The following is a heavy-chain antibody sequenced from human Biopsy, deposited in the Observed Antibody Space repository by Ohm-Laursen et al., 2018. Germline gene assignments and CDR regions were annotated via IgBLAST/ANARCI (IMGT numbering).Heavy chain of an antibody. Sequence: GTLSLTCTVSGGSFTGHYWSWIRQPPGKGLEWIGHISYTGYTSYNASLKSRVTISVDTSRNHFSLRLSSLTAADTAAYCCARGSNDFGGLYFPRWGQGTLLTVSS. D-gene: IGHD4-23*01. CDR3: ARGSNDFGGLYFPR. V-gene: IGHV4-59*11. CDR2: ISYTGYT. CDR1: GGSFTGHY. J-gene: IGHJ4*02.